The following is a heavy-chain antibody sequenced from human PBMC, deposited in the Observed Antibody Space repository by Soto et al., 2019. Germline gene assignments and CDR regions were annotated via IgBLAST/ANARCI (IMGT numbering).Heavy chain of an antibody. V-gene: IGHV1-18*01. D-gene: IGHD3-16*02. CDR2: INGYNGNT. CDR3: ARDQDMITFGGVIVIPTPSLY. CDR1: GYISTSYG. Sequence: ASVKVSCKASGYISTSYGISWVRQAPGQGLEWMGWINGYNGNTNYAQKLQGRVTMTTDTSTNIAYMELRSLRSDDTAVYYCARDQDMITFGGVIVIPTPSLYWGQ. J-gene: IGHJ4*01.